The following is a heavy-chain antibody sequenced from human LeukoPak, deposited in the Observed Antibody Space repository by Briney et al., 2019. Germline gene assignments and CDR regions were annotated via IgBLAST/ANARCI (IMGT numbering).Heavy chain of an antibody. CDR2: INHSGST. V-gene: IGHV4-34*01. CDR1: GGSISSYY. D-gene: IGHD4-11*01. J-gene: IGHJ4*02. CDR3: ARRTTVTIPFGY. Sequence: SETLSLTCTVSGGSISSYYWSWIRQPPGKGLEWSGEINHSGSTNYNPSLKSRVTISVDKSKNQFSLKLSSVTAADTAVYYCARRTTVTIPFGYWGQGTLVTVSS.